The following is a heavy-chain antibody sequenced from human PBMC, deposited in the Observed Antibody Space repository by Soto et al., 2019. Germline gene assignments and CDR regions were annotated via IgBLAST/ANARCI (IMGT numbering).Heavy chain of an antibody. Sequence: GASVKVSCKASGGTFSSYAISWLRQAPGQGLEWMGGIIPIFGTANYAQKFQGRVTITADEFTSTAYMELSSLRSEDTAVYYCARGITMVRGVINYYYGMDVWGQGTTVTVSS. CDR2: IIPIFGTA. J-gene: IGHJ6*02. CDR3: ARGITMVRGVINYYYGMDV. CDR1: GGTFSSYA. D-gene: IGHD3-10*01. V-gene: IGHV1-69*01.